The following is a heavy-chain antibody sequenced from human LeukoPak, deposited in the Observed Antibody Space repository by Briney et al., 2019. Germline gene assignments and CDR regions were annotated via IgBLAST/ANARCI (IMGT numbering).Heavy chain of an antibody. CDR3: VFEFKGQPGTTAFDS. CDR2: ISWTGGNI. Sequence: GGSLRLSCAGSGLTLTDYALHWVRLAPGKGLEWVSGISWTGGNIDYADSVKGRFTISRDNAKNFLYLQMNSLRVQDTALYYCVFEFKGQPGTTAFDSWGQGTLVTVSS. CDR1: GLTLTDYA. D-gene: IGHD1-7*01. V-gene: IGHV3-9*01. J-gene: IGHJ4*02.